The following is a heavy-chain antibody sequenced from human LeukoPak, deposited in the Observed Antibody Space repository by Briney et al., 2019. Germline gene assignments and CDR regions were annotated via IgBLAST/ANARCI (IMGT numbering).Heavy chain of an antibody. CDR1: GGSISSYY. D-gene: IGHD4-11*01. Sequence: PSETLSLTCTVSGGSISSYYWSWIRQPPGKGLEWIGYIYYSGSTNYNPSLKSRVTISVDTSKNQFSLRLTSVTAADTAVYFCATLQYIDYWGQGTLVTVSS. CDR3: ATLQYIDY. CDR2: IYYSGST. J-gene: IGHJ4*02. V-gene: IGHV4-59*01.